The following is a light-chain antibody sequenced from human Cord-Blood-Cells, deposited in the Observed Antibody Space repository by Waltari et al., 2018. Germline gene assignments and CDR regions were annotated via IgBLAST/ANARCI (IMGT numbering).Light chain of an antibody. CDR1: QSLLHSNGYNY. CDR3: KQALQTRGH. Sequence: DIVMTQSPLSLPVTPGEPASISSRSSQSLLHSNGYNYLDWYLQKPGQSPRLLIYLGSHRASGVPDRFSGSGSGTYLSLKISRVEAEHVGVYYCKQALQTRGHFRGGTKVEIK. V-gene: IGKV2-28*01. J-gene: IGKJ4*01. CDR2: LGS.